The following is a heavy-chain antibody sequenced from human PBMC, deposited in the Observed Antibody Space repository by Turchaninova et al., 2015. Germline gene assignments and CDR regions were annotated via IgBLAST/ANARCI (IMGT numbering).Heavy chain of an antibody. D-gene: IGHD4-17*01. CDR2: IYWDDDK. Sequence: QITLKESGPTLVKPTQTLTLTCTFSGFSISPTGVGVGWIRQPPGKALEWLALIYWDDDKRYSPSLRNRLTLTKDTSKNQVFLTRTNGDPVDTATYYCAHRGRSHGDYAEWGQGTLVTVSS. CDR3: AHRGRSHGDYAE. J-gene: IGHJ4*02. V-gene: IGHV2-5*02. CDR1: GFSISPTGVG.